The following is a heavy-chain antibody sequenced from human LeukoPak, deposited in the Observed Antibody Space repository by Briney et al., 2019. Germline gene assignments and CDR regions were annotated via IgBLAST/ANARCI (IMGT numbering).Heavy chain of an antibody. Sequence: PGGSLRLSCVASGLTFSGYTMNWVRQAPGKGLEWVSSISSTGIYIYYTDSVKGRFTISRDNAKNSLYLQMNSLRAEDTAVYYCARGREWVEFDYWGQGTLVTVSS. CDR1: GLTFSGYT. V-gene: IGHV3-21*01. J-gene: IGHJ4*02. CDR2: ISSTGIYI. D-gene: IGHD1-26*01. CDR3: ARGREWVEFDY.